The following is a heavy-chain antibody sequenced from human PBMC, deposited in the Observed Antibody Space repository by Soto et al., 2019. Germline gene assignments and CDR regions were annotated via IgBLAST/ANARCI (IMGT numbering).Heavy chain of an antibody. CDR3: ARVPRGYYGSGTHSYGMDV. Sequence: PSETLSLTCAVYGGSFSGYYWSWILQPPGKGLGWIGEIDRSGSPNYKASLKSRVTISIDASKSQFSLKLNSVTAADTAMYYCARVPRGYYGSGTHSYGMDVWGQGATVTVSS. CDR1: GGSFSGYY. CDR2: IDRSGSP. V-gene: IGHV4-34*01. D-gene: IGHD3-10*01. J-gene: IGHJ6*02.